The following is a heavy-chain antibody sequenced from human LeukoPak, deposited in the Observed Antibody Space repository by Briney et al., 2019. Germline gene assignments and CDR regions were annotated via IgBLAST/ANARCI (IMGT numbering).Heavy chain of an antibody. J-gene: IGHJ4*02. V-gene: IGHV4-59*01. D-gene: IGHD5-18*01. CDR3: ARVGVIDTAMLMFDY. Sequence: SETLSLTCTVSGGSISSYYWSWIRQPPGKGLEWIGYIYYSGSTNYNPSLKSRVTISVDTSKNQFSLKLSSVTAADTAVYYCARVGVIDTAMLMFDYWGQGTLVTVSS. CDR2: IYYSGST. CDR1: GGSISSYY.